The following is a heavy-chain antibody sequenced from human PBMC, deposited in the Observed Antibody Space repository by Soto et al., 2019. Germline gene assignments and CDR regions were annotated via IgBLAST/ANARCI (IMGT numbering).Heavy chain of an antibody. CDR2: VFYSGST. CDR3: ARRPRWPDYYGMDV. Sequence: SETLSLTCAVSGFSISSSDYYWDWIRQTPGKGLEWIGTVFYSGSTHYSPSLQSRVTISIATSKNQISLTLTSVTAADTALYYCARRPRWPDYYGMDVWGQGTTVTVSS. CDR1: GFSISSSDYY. V-gene: IGHV4-39*01. J-gene: IGHJ6*02.